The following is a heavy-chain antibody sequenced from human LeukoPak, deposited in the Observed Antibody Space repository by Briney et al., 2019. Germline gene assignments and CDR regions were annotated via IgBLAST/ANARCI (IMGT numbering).Heavy chain of an antibody. CDR2: ISGSGGST. J-gene: IGHJ4*02. CDR3: AKGDWGSLDYYDSSGYYHFDY. V-gene: IGHV3-23*01. Sequence: PGGSLRLSCAASGFTFSSYAMSWVRQAPGKGLEWVSAISGSGGSTYYADSVKGRFTISRDNSKNTLYLQMNSLRAEDTAVYYCAKGDWGSLDYYDSSGYYHFDYWGQGTLVTVSS. D-gene: IGHD3-22*01. CDR1: GFTFSSYA.